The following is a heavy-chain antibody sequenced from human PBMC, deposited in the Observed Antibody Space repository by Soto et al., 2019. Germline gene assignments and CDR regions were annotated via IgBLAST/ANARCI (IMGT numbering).Heavy chain of an antibody. Sequence: QVQLQQSGPGLVKPSETLSLTCTVSSVPSSSHNWGWIRQSPGRGLEWIGYVYNTGGTSYNPSLKSRVTISADTSANHISLTLSFVTAADTDIYYCVRQGIGSLHGLVDVWGQGTTVSVSS. CDR3: VRQGIGSLHGLVDV. D-gene: IGHD1-26*01. CDR1: SVPSSSHN. CDR2: VYNTGGT. J-gene: IGHJ6*02. V-gene: IGHV4-59*08.